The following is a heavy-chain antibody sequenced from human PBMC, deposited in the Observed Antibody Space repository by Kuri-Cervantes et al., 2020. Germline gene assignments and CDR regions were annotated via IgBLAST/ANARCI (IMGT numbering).Heavy chain of an antibody. V-gene: IGHV3-74*01. Sequence: GESLKISCEASGFTFSGYWMHWVRQVPGKGLVWVARIDSDGSSTIYVDSVKGRFIISRDNAKNTLYLQMNSLRAEDTAVYYCARDDVTTSGLVYYYGMDVWGQGTTVTVSS. D-gene: IGHD3/OR15-3a*01. J-gene: IGHJ6*02. CDR1: GFTFSGYW. CDR2: IDSDGSST. CDR3: ARDDVTTSGLVYYYGMDV.